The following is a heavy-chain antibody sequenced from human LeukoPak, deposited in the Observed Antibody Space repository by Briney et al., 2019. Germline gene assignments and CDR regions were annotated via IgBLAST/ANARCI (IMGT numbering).Heavy chain of an antibody. Sequence: GGSLRLSCAASGFTFISYAMSWVRQAPGKGLEWVSFIDGNGGSTYYADSVKGRFTISRDNSKNTLYLQMNSLRADDTAVYYCAKRFGEGEFDYWGHGTLVTVSS. V-gene: IGHV3-23*01. CDR2: IDGNGGST. J-gene: IGHJ4*01. CDR1: GFTFISYA. D-gene: IGHD3-10*01. CDR3: AKRFGEGEFDY.